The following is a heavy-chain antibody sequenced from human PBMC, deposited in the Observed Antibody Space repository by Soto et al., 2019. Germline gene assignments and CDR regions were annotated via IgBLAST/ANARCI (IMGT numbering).Heavy chain of an antibody. CDR3: ARDGDSSSPFDI. V-gene: IGHV1-2*02. CDR1: GYTFTGNY. J-gene: IGHJ3*02. D-gene: IGHD6-6*01. Sequence: QVQLVQSGAEVKKPGASVKVSCKASGYTFTGNYMHWGRQAPGQGLAWMGWINPNSGGTNYAQKFQGRVTVTRDTSISTAYMELSRLTSDDTAVYYCARDGDSSSPFDIWGQGTMVTVSS. CDR2: INPNSGGT.